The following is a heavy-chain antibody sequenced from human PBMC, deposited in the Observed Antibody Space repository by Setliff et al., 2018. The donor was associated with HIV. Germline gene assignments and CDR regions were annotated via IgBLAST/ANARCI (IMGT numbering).Heavy chain of an antibody. J-gene: IGHJ4*02. Sequence: PSETLSLTCTVSGGSSSSHYWSWIRQPPGQGLEWIGYVHYSGTTNYNPSLKSRVTISVDASNNQFSMRLSSVTAEDTAMYYCARTLGAYSSSSDPFDYWGQGALVTVSS. CDR1: GGSSSSHY. D-gene: IGHD6-6*01. V-gene: IGHV4-59*11. CDR2: VHYSGTT. CDR3: ARTLGAYSSSSDPFDY.